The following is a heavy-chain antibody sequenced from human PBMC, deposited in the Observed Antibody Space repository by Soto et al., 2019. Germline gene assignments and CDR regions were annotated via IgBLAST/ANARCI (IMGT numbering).Heavy chain of an antibody. J-gene: IGHJ5*02. D-gene: IGHD6-19*01. CDR2: IDPSDSYT. CDR3: ASGARGGWPYNWLDP. Sequence: GESLKISCKGSGYSFTSYWISWVRQMPGKGLEWMGRIDPSDSYTNYSPSFQGHVTISADKSISTAYLQWSSLKASDTAMYYCASGARGGWPYNWLDPWGQGTLVTVYS. V-gene: IGHV5-10-1*01. CDR1: GYSFTSYW.